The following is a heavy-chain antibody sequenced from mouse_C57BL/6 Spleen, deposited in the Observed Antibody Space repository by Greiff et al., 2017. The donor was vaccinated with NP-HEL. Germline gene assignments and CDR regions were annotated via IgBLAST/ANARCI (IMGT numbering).Heavy chain of an antibody. CDR1: GYAFSSSW. D-gene: IGHD3-3*01. V-gene: IGHV1-82*01. Sequence: VQLQQSGPELVKPGASVKISCKASGYAFSSSWMNWVKQRPGKGLEWIGRIYPGDGDTNYNGKFKGKATLTADKSSSTAYMQLSSLTSEDSAVYFCARKGGRWYAMDYWGQGTSVTVSS. CDR3: ARKGGRWYAMDY. CDR2: IYPGDGDT. J-gene: IGHJ4*01.